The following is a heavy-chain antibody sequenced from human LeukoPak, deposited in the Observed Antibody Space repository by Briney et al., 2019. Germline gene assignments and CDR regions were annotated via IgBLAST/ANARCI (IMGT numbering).Heavy chain of an antibody. CDR1: GGSISSYY. V-gene: IGHV4-59*12. CDR3: ARSPSYYGSGSYIVY. CDR2: IYYSGST. D-gene: IGHD3-10*01. J-gene: IGHJ4*02. Sequence: SEILSLTCTVSGGSISSYYWSWIRQPPGKGLEWIGYIYYSGSTNYNPSLKSRVTISVDTSKNQFSLKLSPVTAADTAVYYCARSPSYYGSGSYIVYWGQGTLVTVSS.